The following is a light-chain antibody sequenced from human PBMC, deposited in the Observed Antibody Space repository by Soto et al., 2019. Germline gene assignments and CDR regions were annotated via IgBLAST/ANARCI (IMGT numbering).Light chain of an antibody. J-gene: IGKJ3*01. CDR2: DAS. CDR3: QQRSNWLLFT. Sequence: EIVLTHSAATLSLSPGERATLSCRASQSVSSYLAWYQQKPGQAPRLLIYDASNRATGIPARFSGSGSGTDFTLTISSLEPEDFAVYYCQQRSNWLLFTFGPGTKVDIK. CDR1: QSVSSY. V-gene: IGKV3-11*01.